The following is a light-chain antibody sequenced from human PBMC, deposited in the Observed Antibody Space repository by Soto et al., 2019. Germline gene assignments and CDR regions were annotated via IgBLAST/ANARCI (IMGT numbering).Light chain of an antibody. CDR1: QSMINY. CDR3: KQSYSTTRT. Sequence: DIQMTQSPSSLSAYLGDRVTITCRASQSMINYLNWYQQKVGKAPKLLIYAAYSLQRGAPSRISGRGSGTDFTLTISSLQPEDFATSYCKQSYSTTRTFGQVTKLEIK. J-gene: IGKJ2*02. V-gene: IGKV1-39*01. CDR2: AAY.